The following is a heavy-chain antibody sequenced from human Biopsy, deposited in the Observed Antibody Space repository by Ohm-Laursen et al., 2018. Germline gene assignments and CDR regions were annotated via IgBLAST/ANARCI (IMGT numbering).Heavy chain of an antibody. J-gene: IGHJ6*02. Sequence: SLRLSCTASKFTVRTNSMSWVRLAPGKGLEWVSVIYAGATTYYPDSVKGRFTISRDNSRNTVYLQMDSLRGEDTAVYFCARADERQLVPYSFYGVDVWGQGTTVTVSS. V-gene: IGHV3-66*01. CDR1: KFTVRTNS. CDR3: ARADERQLVPYSFYGVDV. CDR2: IYAGATT. D-gene: IGHD6-6*01.